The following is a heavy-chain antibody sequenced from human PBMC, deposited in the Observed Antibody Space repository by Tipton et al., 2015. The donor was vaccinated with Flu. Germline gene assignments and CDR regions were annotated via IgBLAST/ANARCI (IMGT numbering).Heavy chain of an antibody. CDR2: IYSDDVT. Sequence: QLVQSGGGLIQPGGSLRLSCEASGFTVSSNYMTWVRQAPGKGLEWVSLIYSDDVTSYADSVKGRFTISRDNSKNTLYLQMNSLRADDTAVYYCAKDEDGMNYYYVMDVWGHGTTVTVSS. V-gene: IGHV3-66*03. CDR1: GFTVSSNY. J-gene: IGHJ6*02. CDR3: AKDEDGMNYYYVMDV.